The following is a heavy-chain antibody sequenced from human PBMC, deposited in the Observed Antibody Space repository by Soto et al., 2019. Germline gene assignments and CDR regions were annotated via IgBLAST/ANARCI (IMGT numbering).Heavy chain of an antibody. V-gene: IGHV2-5*01. CDR2: GYE. CDR1: GFSVTTSGMT. CDR3: TLRENTSRGPIY. J-gene: IGHJ4*02. Sequence: QITLKGSGPTLVKPTQTLTLTCTVSGFSVTTSGMTLGWIRQPPGKAPEWLALGYEYSPSLQSRLTFTKDTSKNQVVLTMTNMDPADTATYYCTLRENTSRGPIYWGQGILVTVSS. D-gene: IGHD6-13*01.